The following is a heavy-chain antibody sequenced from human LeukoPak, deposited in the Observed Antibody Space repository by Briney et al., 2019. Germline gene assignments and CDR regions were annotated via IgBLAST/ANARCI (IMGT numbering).Heavy chain of an antibody. CDR1: GFTFSGYF. D-gene: IGHD2-21*02. CDR3: ARGLCGGDCYDY. J-gene: IGHJ4*02. CDR2: ISSSSTYI. Sequence: GGSLRLSCAASGFTFSGYFMNWVRQAPGKGLEWGSSISSSSTYIYYADSVKGRFTISRDNAKNSVYLQMNTLTAEDTAVYYCARGLCGGDCYDYWGQGTLVTVSS. V-gene: IGHV3-21*01.